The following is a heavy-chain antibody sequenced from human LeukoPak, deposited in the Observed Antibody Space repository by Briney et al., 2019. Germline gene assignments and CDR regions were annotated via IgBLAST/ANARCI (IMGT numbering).Heavy chain of an antibody. V-gene: IGHV1-18*01. CDR1: GYTSTSYG. CDR3: ARGVVVVVAATPSYYFDY. CDR2: ISAYNGNT. Sequence: ASVKVSCKASGYTSTSYGISWVRQAPGQGLEWMGWISAYNGNTNYAQKLQGRVTMTTDTSTSTAYMELRSLRSDDTAVYYCARGVVVVVAATPSYYFDYWGQGTLVTVSS. J-gene: IGHJ4*02. D-gene: IGHD2-15*01.